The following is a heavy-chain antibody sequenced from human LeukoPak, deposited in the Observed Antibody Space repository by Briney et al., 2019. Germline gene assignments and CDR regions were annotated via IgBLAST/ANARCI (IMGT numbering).Heavy chain of an antibody. CDR3: AKDRHWLALDD. V-gene: IGHV4-59*01. CDR2: IYYSGST. J-gene: IGHJ4*02. Sequence: SETLSLTCTVSGGSISSYYWSWIRQPPGKGLEWIGYIYYSGSTNYNPSLKSRVTISVDTSKNQFSLKLSSVTAADTAVYYCAKDRHWLALDDWGQGTLVTVSS. D-gene: IGHD6-19*01. CDR1: GGSISSYY.